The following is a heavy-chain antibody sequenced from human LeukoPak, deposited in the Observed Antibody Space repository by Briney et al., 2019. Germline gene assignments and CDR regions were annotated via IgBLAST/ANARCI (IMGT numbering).Heavy chain of an antibody. CDR3: ARDKGYDSSGYYFYHFHY. J-gene: IGHJ4*02. CDR1: GGTFSSYA. V-gene: IGHV1-69*06. D-gene: IGHD3-22*01. CDR2: IIPIFGTA. Sequence: SVKVSCKASGGTFSSYAISWVRQAPGQGLERMGGIIPIFGTANYAQKFQGRVTITADKSTSTAYMELSSLRSEDTAVYYCARDKGYDSSGYYFYHFHYWGQGTLVTVSS.